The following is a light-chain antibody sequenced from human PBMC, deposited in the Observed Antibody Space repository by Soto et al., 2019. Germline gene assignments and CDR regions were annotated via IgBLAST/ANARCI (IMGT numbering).Light chain of an antibody. CDR2: DAS. CDR3: QQYNNWPPLT. J-gene: IGKJ4*01. V-gene: IGKV3-15*01. CDR1: QSVSNN. Sequence: EIVLTQSPATLSVSPGERATLSCRASQSVSNNLAWYQQKPGQAPRLLIYDASTRATGIPARFSGSGSGTQFTLTISSLQSEDFALYYCQQYNNWPPLTLGGGTKVDIK.